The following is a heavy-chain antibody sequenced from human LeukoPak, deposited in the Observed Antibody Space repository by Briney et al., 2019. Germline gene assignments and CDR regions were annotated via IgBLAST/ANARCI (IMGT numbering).Heavy chain of an antibody. D-gene: IGHD3-22*01. CDR2: IYSGGST. V-gene: IGHV3-53*01. CDR3: ARVLIYYDSSADNDY. CDR1: GFTFSSNY. J-gene: IGHJ4*02. Sequence: GGSLRLSCAASGFTFSSNYMSWVRQAPGKGLEWDSVIYSGGSTYYADSVKGRFTISRDNSKNTLYLQMNSLRAEDTAVYYCARVLIYYDSSADNDYWGQGTLVTVSS.